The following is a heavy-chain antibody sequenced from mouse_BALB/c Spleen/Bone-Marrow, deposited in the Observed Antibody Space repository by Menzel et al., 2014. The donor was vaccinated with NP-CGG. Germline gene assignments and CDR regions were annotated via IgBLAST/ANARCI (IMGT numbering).Heavy chain of an antibody. Sequence: EVQVVESGGGLVQPGGSRKLSCAASGFTFSSFGMHWVRQAPEKGLEWVACISSGSSTIYYADTVKGRFTISRDNPKNTLFLQMTSLRSEDTAMYYCTRKGALITHYYAMDYWGQGTSVTVSS. CDR3: TRKGALITHYYAMDY. CDR1: GFTFSSFG. J-gene: IGHJ4*01. D-gene: IGHD2-4*01. CDR2: ISSGSSTI. V-gene: IGHV5-17*02.